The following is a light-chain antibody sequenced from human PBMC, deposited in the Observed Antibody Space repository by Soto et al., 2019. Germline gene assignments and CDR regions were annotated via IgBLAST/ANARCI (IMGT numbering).Light chain of an antibody. CDR3: QQYNNWPIT. CDR2: GAS. Sequence: EILMTQSPATLSLSPGEIGTLSCRASQSVSNNLAWYQQKPGQAPRLLIYGASTRATGIPVRFSGSGSGTEFTLTISSLQSEDFAVYYCQQYNNWPITFGQGTRLEI. J-gene: IGKJ5*01. V-gene: IGKV3-15*01. CDR1: QSVSNN.